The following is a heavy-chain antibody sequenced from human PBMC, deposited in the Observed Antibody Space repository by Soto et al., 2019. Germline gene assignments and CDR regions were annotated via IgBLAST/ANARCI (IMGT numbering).Heavy chain of an antibody. CDR2: ITSEGDRT. D-gene: IGHD2-15*01. V-gene: IGHV3-64D*06. J-gene: IGHJ4*01. CDR3: VKGNQLLRYYFEF. Sequence: GSLRLSCSVSGFTFSNYAMHWVRQAPGKGLEYVSGITSEGDRTWHADSVKDRFTISRDNSKNTLFLQMSSLRVEDTAIYFCVKGNQLLRYYFEFWGPGTLVTVSS. CDR1: GFTFSNYA.